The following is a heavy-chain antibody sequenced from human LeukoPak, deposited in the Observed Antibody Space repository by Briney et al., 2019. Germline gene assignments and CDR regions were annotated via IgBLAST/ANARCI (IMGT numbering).Heavy chain of an antibody. D-gene: IGHD2-15*01. V-gene: IGHV1-69*05. J-gene: IGHJ5*02. CDR3: ARVGGGTEGNWFDP. CDR2: IIPIFGTA. Sequence: SVKVSCKASGGTFSSYAISWVRQAPGQGLEWMGGIIPIFGTANYAQKFQGRVTITTDESTSTAYMELSSLRSEDTAVYYCARVGGGTEGNWFDPWGQGTLDTVSS. CDR1: GGTFSSYA.